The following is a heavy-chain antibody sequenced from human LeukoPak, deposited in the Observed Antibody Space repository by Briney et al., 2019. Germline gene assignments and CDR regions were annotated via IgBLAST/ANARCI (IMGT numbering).Heavy chain of an antibody. J-gene: IGHJ5*02. CDR1: GDSINSYS. CDR2: IYGSGST. Sequence: SETLSLTCIVSGDSINSYSWNWIRQSPEKGLEWIGGIYGSGSTMYNPSLRSRVTLLVDTSNNQFSLKLSSVTAADTAIYYCARRVVEARPSSERNWLDPWGQGTLVTVSP. CDR3: ARRVVEARPSSERNWLDP. V-gene: IGHV4-59*08. D-gene: IGHD1-1*01.